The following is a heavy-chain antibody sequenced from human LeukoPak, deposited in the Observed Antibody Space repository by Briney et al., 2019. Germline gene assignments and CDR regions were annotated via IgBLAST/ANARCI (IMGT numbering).Heavy chain of an antibody. V-gene: IGHV1-69*05. D-gene: IGHD3-10*01. CDR3: AKDQGIMLRGVMDRLPPSY. Sequence: SVKVSCKASGGTFSSYAISWVRQAPGQGLEWMGGIIPIFGTANYAQKFQGRVTITTDESTSTAYMELSSLRSEDTAVYYCAKDQGIMLRGVMDRLPPSYWGQGTLVTVSS. J-gene: IGHJ4*02. CDR2: IIPIFGTA. CDR1: GGTFSSYA.